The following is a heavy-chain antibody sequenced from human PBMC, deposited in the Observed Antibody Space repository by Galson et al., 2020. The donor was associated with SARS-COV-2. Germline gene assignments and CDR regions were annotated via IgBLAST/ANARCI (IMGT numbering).Heavy chain of an antibody. CDR2: ISGSGGST. D-gene: IGHD6-6*01. CDR1: GFTFSSYA. V-gene: IGHV3-23*01. Sequence: GGSLRLSCAASGFTFSSYAMSWVRQAPGKGLEWVSAISGSGGSTYYADSVKGRFTISRDNSKNTLYLQMNSLRAEDTAIYFCAKDRRSGGVEARPDALDVWGQGTMVTVSS. J-gene: IGHJ3*01. CDR3: AKDRRSGGVEARPDALDV.